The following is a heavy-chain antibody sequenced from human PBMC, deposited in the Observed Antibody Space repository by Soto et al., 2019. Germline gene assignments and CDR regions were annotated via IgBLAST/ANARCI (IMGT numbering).Heavy chain of an antibody. V-gene: IGHV3-11*06. Sequence: QVQLVESGGGLVKPGGSLRLSCAASGFTFSDYYMSWIRQAPGKGLEWVSYISSSSSSTDYADSVKGRFTISRDNAKNSLYLQMSSLRAEDTAVYYCARDRGGGSIFGGHYGMDVWGQGTTVTVSS. J-gene: IGHJ6*02. CDR1: GFTFSDYY. D-gene: IGHD3-3*01. CDR3: ARDRGGGSIFGGHYGMDV. CDR2: ISSSSSST.